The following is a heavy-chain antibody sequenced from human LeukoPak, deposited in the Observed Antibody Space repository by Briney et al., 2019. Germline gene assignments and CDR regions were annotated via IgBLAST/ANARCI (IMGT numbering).Heavy chain of an antibody. CDR1: GFTFSSYS. V-gene: IGHV3-48*04. CDR3: ARGESIAAAGIDY. D-gene: IGHD6-13*01. CDR2: ISSSSSTM. J-gene: IGHJ4*02. Sequence: GGSLRLSCAASGFTFSSYSMNWVRQAPGKGLEWVSYISSSSSTMYYADSVKGRFTISRDNAKNSLYLQMNSLRAEDTAVYYCARGESIAAAGIDYWGQGTLVTVSS.